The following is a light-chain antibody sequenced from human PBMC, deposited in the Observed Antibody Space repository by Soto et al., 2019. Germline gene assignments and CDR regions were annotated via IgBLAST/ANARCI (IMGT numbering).Light chain of an antibody. CDR3: QQYGTSPYT. Sequence: EIVLTQSPGTLSLSPGERATLSCRASQSVSSNYLAWYQMSPGQPPSRLIYGASNRANGVPDRFSGSGSGTDFTLTISRLEPEDFSVYYCQQYGTSPYTFGQGTKLEIK. CDR1: QSVSSNY. CDR2: GAS. V-gene: IGKV3-20*01. J-gene: IGKJ2*01.